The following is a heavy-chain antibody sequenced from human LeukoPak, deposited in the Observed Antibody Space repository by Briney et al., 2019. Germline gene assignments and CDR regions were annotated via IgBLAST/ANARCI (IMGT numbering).Heavy chain of an antibody. CDR3: ARDSMVRGVIHLREYYFDY. V-gene: IGHV1-18*01. CDR1: GGTFSSYA. Sequence: ASVKVSCKASGGTFSSYAVSWVRQAPGQGLEWMGWISAYNGNTNYAQKLQGRVTMTTDTSTSTAYMELRSLRSDDTAVYYCARDSMVRGVIHLREYYFDYWGQGTLVTVSS. D-gene: IGHD3-10*01. J-gene: IGHJ4*02. CDR2: ISAYNGNT.